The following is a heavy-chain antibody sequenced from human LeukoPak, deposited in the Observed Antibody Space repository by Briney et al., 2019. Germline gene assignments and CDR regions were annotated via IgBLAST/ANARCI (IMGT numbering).Heavy chain of an antibody. CDR3: AKDGDYGDYANWFDP. Sequence: PGGSLRLSCAASGFTFDDYGMIWVRQAPGKGLEWVSGINWNGGSTGYADSVKGRFTISRDNAKNSLYLQMNSLRAEDTAVYYCAKDGDYGDYANWFDPWGQGTLVTVSS. J-gene: IGHJ5*02. CDR1: GFTFDDYG. V-gene: IGHV3-20*04. CDR2: INWNGGST. D-gene: IGHD4-17*01.